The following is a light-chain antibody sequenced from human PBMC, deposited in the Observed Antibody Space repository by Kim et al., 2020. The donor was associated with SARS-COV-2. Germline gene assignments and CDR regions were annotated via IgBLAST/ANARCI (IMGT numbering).Light chain of an antibody. CDR2: AAS. CDR3: QKYNSAPWT. Sequence: ASVGDRVPITCRASQDLANSLAWYQQKPGKVPKLLIYAASTLQSGVPSRFSGSGSGTQFTLTIGSLQTEDVATYYCQKYNSAPWTFGPGTKVEIK. V-gene: IGKV1-27*01. J-gene: IGKJ1*01. CDR1: QDLANS.